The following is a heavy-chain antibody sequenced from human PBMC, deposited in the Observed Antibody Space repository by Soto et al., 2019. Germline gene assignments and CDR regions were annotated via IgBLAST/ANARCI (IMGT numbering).Heavy chain of an antibody. J-gene: IGHJ5*02. CDR2: IDPSDSYT. Sequence: EVQLVQSGAEVKKPGESLRISCKGSGYSFTSYWISWVRQMPWKGLEWMGRIDPSDSYTNYSPSFQGHVTISADKSISTAYLQWSSLKASDTAMYYCARHVPSQYTAMVPFDPWGQGTLVTVSS. CDR1: GYSFTSYW. V-gene: IGHV5-10-1*01. D-gene: IGHD5-18*01. CDR3: ARHVPSQYTAMVPFDP.